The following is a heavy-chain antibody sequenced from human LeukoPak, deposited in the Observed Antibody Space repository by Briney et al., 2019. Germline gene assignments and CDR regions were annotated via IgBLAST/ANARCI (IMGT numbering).Heavy chain of an antibody. CDR3: ARGGGYSYGYDY. D-gene: IGHD5-18*01. CDR2: IYYSGST. Sequence: SETLSLTCAVYGGSFSGYYWSWIRQPPGKGLEWIGYIYYSGSTNYNPSLKSRVTISVDTSKNQFSLKLSSVTAADTAVYYCARGGGYSYGYDYWGQGTLVTVSS. CDR1: GGSFSGYY. J-gene: IGHJ4*02. V-gene: IGHV4-59*01.